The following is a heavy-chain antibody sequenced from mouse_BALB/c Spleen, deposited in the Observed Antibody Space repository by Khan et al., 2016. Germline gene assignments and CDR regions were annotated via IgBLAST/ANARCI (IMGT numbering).Heavy chain of an antibody. CDR2: INPSTGYT. CDR1: GYTFTSYW. J-gene: IGHJ3*01. D-gene: IGHD2-3*01. V-gene: IGHV1-7*01. Sequence: QVRLQQSGAELAKPGASVKMSCKASGYTFTSYWMHWVKQRPGQGLEWIGYINPSTGYTEYNQKFKDKATLTADKSSSTAYMQLSSLTSEDSAVYYCASYEGGFADWGQGTLVTVSA. CDR3: ASYEGGFAD.